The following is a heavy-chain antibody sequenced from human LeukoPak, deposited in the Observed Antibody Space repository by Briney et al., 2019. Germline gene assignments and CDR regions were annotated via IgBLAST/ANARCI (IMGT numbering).Heavy chain of an antibody. J-gene: IGHJ4*02. CDR2: IYYNGNT. D-gene: IGHD3-22*01. CDR1: GGSIGRFH. Sequence: SETLSLTCTVSGGSIGRFHWSWIRQIPGKGLDHIGYIYYNGNTNYNPSLKSRVTMSVDASKNQFSLKLSSVTAADTAVYYCAGHYYDSSGAAGWGQGTLVTVSS. V-gene: IGHV4-59*01. CDR3: AGHYYDSSGAAG.